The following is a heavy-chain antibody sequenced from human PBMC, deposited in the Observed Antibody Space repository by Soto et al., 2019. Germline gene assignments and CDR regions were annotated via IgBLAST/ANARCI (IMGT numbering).Heavy chain of an antibody. J-gene: IGHJ4*02. D-gene: IGHD3-22*01. V-gene: IGHV3-23*01. CDR2: ISGSGGST. CDR1: GFTFSSYA. CDR3: AKGPESITMIVVVKYSSPRNVDY. Sequence: GGSLRLSCAASGFTFSSYAMSWVRQAPGKGLEWVSAISGSGGSTYYADSVKGRFTISRDNSKNTLYLQMNSLRAEDTAVYYCAKGPESITMIVVVKYSSPRNVDYWGQGTLVTVSS.